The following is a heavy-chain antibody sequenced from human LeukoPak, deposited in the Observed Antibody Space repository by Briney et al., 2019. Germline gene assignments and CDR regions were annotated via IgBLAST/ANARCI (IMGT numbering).Heavy chain of an antibody. CDR2: VYHDGGT. V-gene: IGHV4-4*02. J-gene: IGHJ4*02. Sequence: SETLSLTCVVSGGSVSSSKWWSWVRQPPGKGLEWIGQVYHDGGTKYNPSLKSRVTILVDKSKNQFSLKLSSVTAADTAVYFRASQYGSGHYHFDYWGQGTLVFVST. CDR3: ASQYGSGHYHFDY. D-gene: IGHD3-10*01. CDR1: GGSVSSSKW.